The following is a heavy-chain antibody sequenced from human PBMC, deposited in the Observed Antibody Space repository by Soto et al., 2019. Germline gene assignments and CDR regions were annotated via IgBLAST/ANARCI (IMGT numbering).Heavy chain of an antibody. CDR1: GASIATHDYY. D-gene: IGHD1-7*01. J-gene: IGHJ4*01. Sequence: SETLSLTCAVSGASIATHDYYWGWVRQPPGKGLEWVGTVYFGGGAFYSPSLKSRLSISLDSSKNHFSLNLTSVTAADTAVYYCSTTFITATSRFDYWGHGTLVIVSS. CDR3: STTFITATSRFDY. V-gene: IGHV4-39*02. CDR2: VYFGGGA.